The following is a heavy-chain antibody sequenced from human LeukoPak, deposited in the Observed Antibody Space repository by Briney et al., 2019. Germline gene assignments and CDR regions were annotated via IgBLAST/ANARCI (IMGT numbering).Heavy chain of an antibody. CDR2: IYYSGST. CDR1: GGSISSGDYY. J-gene: IGHJ4*02. D-gene: IGHD1-26*01. Sequence: PSQTLSLSCSVPGGSISSGDYYWRWIRQPPGKGLEWIGYIYYSGSTYYNPSLKSRVTISVDTSKNQFSLKLSSVTAADTAVYYCARARGSYLLTYTDYWGQGTLVTVSS. CDR3: ARARGSYLLTYTDY. V-gene: IGHV4-30-4*08.